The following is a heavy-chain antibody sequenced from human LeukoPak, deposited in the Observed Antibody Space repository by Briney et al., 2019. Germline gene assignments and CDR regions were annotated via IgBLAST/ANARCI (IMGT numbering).Heavy chain of an antibody. D-gene: IGHD3-16*02. Sequence: GGSLRLSCAASGLTFTFSTSGIHWVRQAPGTGLEWVAFIQYDGSEKYYADSVKGRCTTSRDNSKNTVYLQMNSLTGEDTAIYYCAREGGTIEIGEFGYWGQGTLVTVSS. CDR3: AREGGTIEIGEFGY. CDR1: GLTFTFSTSG. J-gene: IGHJ4*02. CDR2: IQYDGSEK. V-gene: IGHV3-30*02.